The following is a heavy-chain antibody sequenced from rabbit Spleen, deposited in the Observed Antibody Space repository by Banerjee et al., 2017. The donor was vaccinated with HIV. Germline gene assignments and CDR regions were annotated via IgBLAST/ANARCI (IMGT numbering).Heavy chain of an antibody. CDR1: GFSFSSSYY. D-gene: IGHD1-1*01. CDR3: VRGASSSGYYSL. Sequence: QSLEESGGDLVKPGASLTLTCTASGFSFSSSYYMCWVRQAPGKGLEWIGCIDAGSSGFTYFATWAKGRFTISKTSSTTVTLQMTSLTVADTATYFCVRGASSSGYYSLWGPGTLVTVS. J-gene: IGHJ6*01. CDR2: IDAGSSGFT. V-gene: IGHV1S40*01.